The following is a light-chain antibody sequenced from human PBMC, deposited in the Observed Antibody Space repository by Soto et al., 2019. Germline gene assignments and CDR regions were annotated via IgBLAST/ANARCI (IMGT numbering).Light chain of an antibody. CDR1: SSNVGHNS. Sequence: QSVLTQPPSVSAAPGQEVTISCSGSSSNVGHNSVSWYQHLPGTAPKLLIYGNSNRPSGVPDRFSGSKSGTSASLAITGLQAEDEADYYCQSYDSSLSGPVVFGGGTQLTVL. J-gene: IGLJ2*01. CDR3: QSYDSSLSGPVV. CDR2: GNS. V-gene: IGLV1-40*01.